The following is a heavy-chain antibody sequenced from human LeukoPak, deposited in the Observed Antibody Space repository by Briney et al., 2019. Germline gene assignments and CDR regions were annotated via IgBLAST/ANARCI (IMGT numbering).Heavy chain of an antibody. D-gene: IGHD3-10*01. Sequence: SLTLSLTCTVSGDSISSTGRHWTWIRQLPGKGLEWIGYITNSGNTYYTPSLRSRLTISVDTSANQFSLRLSALTAADTAMYYCATASGNSFFDYWGQGTLVIVSS. CDR1: GDSISSTGRH. CDR3: ATASGNSFFDY. V-gene: IGHV4-31*03. CDR2: ITNSGNT. J-gene: IGHJ4*02.